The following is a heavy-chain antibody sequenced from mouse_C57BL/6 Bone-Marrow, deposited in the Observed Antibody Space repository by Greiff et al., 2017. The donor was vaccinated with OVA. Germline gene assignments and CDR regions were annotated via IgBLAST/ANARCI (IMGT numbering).Heavy chain of an antibody. V-gene: IGHV1-82*01. J-gene: IGHJ1*03. CDR3: ARHYGSSSYWYFDV. Sequence: VKLQQSGPELVKPGASVKISCKASGYAFSSSWMNWVKQRPGKGLEWIGRIYPGDGDTNYNGKFKGKATLTADKSSSTAYMQLSSLTSEDSAVYFCARHYGSSSYWYFDVWGTGTTVTVSS. D-gene: IGHD1-1*01. CDR2: IYPGDGDT. CDR1: GYAFSSSW.